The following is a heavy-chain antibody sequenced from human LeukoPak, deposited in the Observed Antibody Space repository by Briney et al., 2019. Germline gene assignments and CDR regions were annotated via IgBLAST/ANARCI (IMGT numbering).Heavy chain of an antibody. CDR3: ASSVVTRSPFDY. CDR1: GGCFSGYY. J-gene: IGHJ4*02. V-gene: IGHV4-34*01. CDR2: IDHSGST. Sequence: PSETLSLTCAVYGGCFSGYYWSWIRQPPGKGLEWIGEIDHSGSTNYNPSLKSRVTISVDRSKNQFSLKLSSVTAADTAVYYCASSVVTRSPFDYWGQGTLVTVSS. D-gene: IGHD4-23*01.